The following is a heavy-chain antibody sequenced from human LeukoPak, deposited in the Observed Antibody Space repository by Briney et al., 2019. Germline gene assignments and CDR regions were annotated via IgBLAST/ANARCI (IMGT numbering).Heavy chain of an antibody. Sequence: PGGSLRLSCAASGFTFSSYSMNWVRQAPGKGLEWVSSISSSSSYIYYADSVKGRFTISRDNSKNTLYLQMNSLRAEDTAVYYCAKGKGRAAAYNWFDPWGQGTLVTVSS. J-gene: IGHJ5*02. V-gene: IGHV3-21*04. CDR1: GFTFSSYS. CDR2: ISSSSSYI. CDR3: AKGKGRAAAYNWFDP. D-gene: IGHD6-13*01.